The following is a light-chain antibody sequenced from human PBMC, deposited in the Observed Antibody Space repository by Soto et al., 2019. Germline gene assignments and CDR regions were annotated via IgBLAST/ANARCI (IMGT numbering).Light chain of an antibody. CDR3: YSYAGRNIWV. J-gene: IGLJ3*02. Sequence: ALTQPASVSGSPGQSITISCSGTSSDIGSYDHVAWYQQFPGKSPKLIIYAVSDRPSGVSDRFSGSKSGISASLTISGLQTDDEAVYYCYSYAGRNIWVFGGGTQLTVL. CDR2: AVS. CDR1: SSDIGSYDH. V-gene: IGLV2-14*03.